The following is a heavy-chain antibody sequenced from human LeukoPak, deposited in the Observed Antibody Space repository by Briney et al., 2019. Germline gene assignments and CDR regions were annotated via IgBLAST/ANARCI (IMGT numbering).Heavy chain of an antibody. D-gene: IGHD1-26*01. J-gene: IGHJ4*02. CDR2: IIPILGVA. V-gene: IGHV1-69*04. CDR3: ARTKMGEFLFDY. Sequence: SVKVSCKASGGTFSSYAISWVRQAPGQGLEWMGRIIPILGVANYAQKFQGRVTITADKSTSTAYMELSSLRSEDTAVYYCARTKMGEFLFDYWGQGTLVTVSS. CDR1: GGTFSSYA.